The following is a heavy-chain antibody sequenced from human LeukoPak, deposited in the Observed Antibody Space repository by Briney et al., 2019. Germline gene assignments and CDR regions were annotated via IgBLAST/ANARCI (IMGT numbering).Heavy chain of an antibody. J-gene: IGHJ2*01. CDR1: GGSFSGYY. CDR2: INHSGST. Sequence: PSETLSLTCAVYGGSFSGYYWSWIRQPPGKGLEWIGEINHSGSTNYNPSLKSRVTISVDTSKNQFSLKLSSVTAADTAVYDCAGGPGYFDLCGRGTLVTVSS. V-gene: IGHV4-34*01. CDR3: AGGPGYFDL.